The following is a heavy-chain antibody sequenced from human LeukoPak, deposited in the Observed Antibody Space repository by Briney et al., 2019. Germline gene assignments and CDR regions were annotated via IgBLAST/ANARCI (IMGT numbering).Heavy chain of an antibody. V-gene: IGHV3-30*19. CDR3: ARDLKHIVVVTAILGNY. CDR1: GFTFSSYG. CDR2: ISYDGSNK. Sequence: GGSLRLSCAASGFTFSSYGMHWVRQAPGKGLEWLAVISYDGSNKYYADSVKGRFTISRDNSKNTLYLQMNSLRAEDTAVYYCARDLKHIVVVTAILGNYWGQGTLVTVSS. D-gene: IGHD2-21*02. J-gene: IGHJ4*02.